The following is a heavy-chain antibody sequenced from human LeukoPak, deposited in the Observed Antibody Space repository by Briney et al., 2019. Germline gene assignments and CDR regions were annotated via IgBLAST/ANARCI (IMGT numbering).Heavy chain of an antibody. D-gene: IGHD3-10*01. CDR1: GGSISSSSYY. J-gene: IGHJ6*03. V-gene: IGHV4-39*02. CDR2: IYYIGST. CDR3: AREGKITMVRGVIRYYYMDV. Sequence: SETLSPTCTVSGGSISSSSYYWGWIRQPPGKGLEWIGSIYYIGSTYYNPSLKSRVTISVDTSKNQFSLKLSSVTAADTAVYYCAREGKITMVRGVIRYYYMDVWGKGTTVTISS.